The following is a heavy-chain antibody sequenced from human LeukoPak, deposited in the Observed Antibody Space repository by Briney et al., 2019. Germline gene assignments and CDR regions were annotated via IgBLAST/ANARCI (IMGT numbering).Heavy chain of an antibody. CDR3: ARVGDGSGSYYNPWYFDY. Sequence: SETLSHTCTVSGGSISSYYWSWIRQPPGKGLEWIGYIYYSGSTNYNPSLKSRVTISVDTSKNQFSLKLSSVTAADTAVYYCARVGDGSGSYYNPWYFDYWGQGTLVTVSS. V-gene: IGHV4-59*01. D-gene: IGHD3-10*01. J-gene: IGHJ4*02. CDR1: GGSISSYY. CDR2: IYYSGST.